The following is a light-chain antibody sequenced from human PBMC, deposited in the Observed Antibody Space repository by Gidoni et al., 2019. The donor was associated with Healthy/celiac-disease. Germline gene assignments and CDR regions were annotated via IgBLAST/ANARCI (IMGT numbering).Light chain of an antibody. CDR2: AAS. Sequence: DIQMNQSPSSLSASVGARVTITCRASQTICSYLNWYQQKPGKAPKLLIYAASSLQSGVPSRFSGSGSGTDFTLTISSLQPEDFATYYCQQSYSTLRTFXXXTKVEIK. J-gene: IGKJ1*01. CDR1: QTICSY. CDR3: QQSYSTLRT. V-gene: IGKV1-39*01.